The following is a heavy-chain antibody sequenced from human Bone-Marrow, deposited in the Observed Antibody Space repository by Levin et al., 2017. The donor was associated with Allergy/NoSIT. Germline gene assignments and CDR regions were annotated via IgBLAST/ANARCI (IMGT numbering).Heavy chain of an antibody. CDR1: DDSIRSSNW. J-gene: IGHJ5*02. D-gene: IGHD7-27*01. CDR2: IYHSGST. Sequence: SQTLSLTCGVSDDSIRSSNWWTWVRQPPGKGLEWIGEIYHSGSTNYNPSLKSRVTISVEKTKNQFSLKLSSVTAADTAVYYCARRNVLAPGEDWFDPWGQGTLVTVSS. V-gene: IGHV4-4*02. CDR3: ARRNVLAPGEDWFDP.